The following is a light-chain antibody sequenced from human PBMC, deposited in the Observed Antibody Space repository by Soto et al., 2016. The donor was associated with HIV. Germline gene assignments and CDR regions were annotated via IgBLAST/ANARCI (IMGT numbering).Light chain of an antibody. CDR3: MQGKYWRT. V-gene: IGKV2-30*02. CDR2: QAS. J-gene: IGKJ1*01. Sequence: DVALTQSPLSLPVTLGQPASISCRSSQSLVHSDGNSYLTWFHQRPGQSPRRLIYQASKRDSGVPDRFSGSGSGTDFTLKISRVEAEDVGVYYCMQGKYWRTFGQGTEVDIK. CDR1: QSLVHSDGNSY.